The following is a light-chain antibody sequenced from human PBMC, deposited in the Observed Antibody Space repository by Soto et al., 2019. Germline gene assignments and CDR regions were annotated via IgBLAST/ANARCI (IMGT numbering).Light chain of an antibody. J-gene: IGLJ2*01. CDR3: QSYDRSLSGRGGV. CDR1: SSNIGAGYD. V-gene: IGLV1-40*01. CDR2: GNS. Sequence: QSVLTQPPSVSGAPGQRVTISCTGSSSNIGAGYDVHWYQQLPGTAPKLLIYGNSNRPSGVPDRFSGSKSGTSASLAITGLQAEDGADYYRQSYDRSLSGRGGVFGGGTKVTVL.